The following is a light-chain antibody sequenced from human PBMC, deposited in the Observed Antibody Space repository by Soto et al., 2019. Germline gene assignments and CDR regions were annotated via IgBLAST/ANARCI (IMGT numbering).Light chain of an antibody. V-gene: IGKV3-11*01. CDR1: QSVNIF. CDR2: DES. CDR3: QQRLTWPIT. Sequence: EIVLTQSPATLTLSPGERATLSCVTSQSVNIFLAWYQQKPGQAPRLLIYDESNRATGIPARFSGSGSGTDFTLTISSLEPEDFAVYYCQQRLTWPITFGGGTKVEIK. J-gene: IGKJ4*01.